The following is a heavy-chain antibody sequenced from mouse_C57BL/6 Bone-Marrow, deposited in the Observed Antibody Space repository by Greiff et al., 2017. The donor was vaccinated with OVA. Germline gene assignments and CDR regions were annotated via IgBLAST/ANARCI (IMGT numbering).Heavy chain of an antibody. CDR3: ARLGAWFAY. J-gene: IGHJ3*01. Sequence: EVKLMESGGDLVKPGGSLKLSCAASGFTFSSYGMSWVRQTPDQRLEWVATISSGGSYTYYPDSVKGRFTISRDNAKNTLYLQMSSLKSGDTAMYYCARLGAWFAYWGQGTLVTVSA. CDR2: ISSGGSYT. CDR1: GFTFSSYG. V-gene: IGHV5-6*01.